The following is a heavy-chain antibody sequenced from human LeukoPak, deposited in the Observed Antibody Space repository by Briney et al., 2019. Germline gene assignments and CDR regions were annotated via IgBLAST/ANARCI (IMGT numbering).Heavy chain of an antibody. D-gene: IGHD2-2*01. J-gene: IGHJ6*04. Sequence: SETLSLTCAVYGGSFSGYYWSWIRQPPGKGLEWIGEINHSGSTNYNPSLKSRVTISADTSKNQFSLKLSSVTAADTAVYYCARLGYCSSTSCLGDLDVWGKGTTVTVSS. CDR1: GGSFSGYY. CDR3: ARLGYCSSTSCLGDLDV. V-gene: IGHV4-34*01. CDR2: INHSGST.